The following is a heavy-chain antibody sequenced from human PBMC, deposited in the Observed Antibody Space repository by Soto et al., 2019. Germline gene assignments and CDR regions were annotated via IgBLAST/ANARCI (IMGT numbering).Heavy chain of an antibody. CDR1: GYTFTSYA. CDR3: ARDVGATDY. Sequence: QVQLVQSRAEVKKPGASVKVSCKASGYTFTSYAMHWVRQAPGQRLEWMGWINAGNCNTTYSQKFQGRVTITRDTSESTAYMELSSLRSEDTAVYYCARDVGATDYWGQGTLVTVSS. CDR2: INAGNCNT. D-gene: IGHD1-26*01. J-gene: IGHJ4*02. V-gene: IGHV1-3*01.